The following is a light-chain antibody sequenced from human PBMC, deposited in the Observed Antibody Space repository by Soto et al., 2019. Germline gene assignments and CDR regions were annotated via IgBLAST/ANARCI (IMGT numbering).Light chain of an antibody. Sequence: QSALTQPASVSGSPGQSITISCTGTSSDVGGYNYVSWYQQHPGKAPKLMIYEVNNRPSGVSNRFSGSKSGNTASLTISGLQAEDEADYDCSSYTSSSTLEGVFGGGTKLTVL. CDR1: SSDVGGYNY. CDR3: SSYTSSSTLEGV. V-gene: IGLV2-14*01. J-gene: IGLJ3*02. CDR2: EVN.